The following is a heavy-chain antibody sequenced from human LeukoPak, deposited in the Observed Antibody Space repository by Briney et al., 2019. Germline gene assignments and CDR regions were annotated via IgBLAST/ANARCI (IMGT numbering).Heavy chain of an antibody. CDR3: ARVRRYSGRSDVFDI. J-gene: IGHJ3*02. CDR1: GGSISNYY. CDR2: MYYSGGT. V-gene: IGHV4-59*01. D-gene: IGHD1-26*01. Sequence: SETLSLTCTVSGGSISNYYWSWIRQSPGKGLAWVGYMYYSGGTNYNPSLKSRVTISVDTSKNQFSLKLTSVTAADTAVYYCARVRRYSGRSDVFDIWGQGTMVTVSS.